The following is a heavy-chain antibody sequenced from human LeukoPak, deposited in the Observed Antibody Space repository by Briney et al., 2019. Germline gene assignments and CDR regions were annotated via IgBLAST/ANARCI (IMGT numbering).Heavy chain of an antibody. CDR3: ARLGDYDYVWGSYRYTFDN. D-gene: IGHD3-16*02. Sequence: SETLSLTCTVSGGAISSSSYYWGWIRQPPGKGLEWNGSIYYSGSTYYNPSLKSRVTISVDTSKNQFSLKLSSMTAADTAVYYCARLGDYDYVWGSYRYTFDNWGQGTLVTVSS. V-gene: IGHV4-39*01. CDR2: IYYSGST. J-gene: IGHJ4*02. CDR1: GGAISSSSYY.